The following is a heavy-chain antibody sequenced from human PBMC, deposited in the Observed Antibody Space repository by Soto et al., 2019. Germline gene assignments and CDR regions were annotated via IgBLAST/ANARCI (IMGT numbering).Heavy chain of an antibody. D-gene: IGHD6-19*01. Sequence: QVQLVQSGAEVKKPGASVKVSCKASGYTFSTYAMHWVRQAPGQRLEWMGWINAGNGNTKYSQKFQGRVTFTRDTSASTAYMELRSLRSEDTAVYCCAREVVPAADNSGWYQPTDHWGQGTLVTVSS. CDR1: GYTFSTYA. V-gene: IGHV1-3*01. J-gene: IGHJ4*02. CDR2: INAGNGNT. CDR3: AREVVPAADNSGWYQPTDH.